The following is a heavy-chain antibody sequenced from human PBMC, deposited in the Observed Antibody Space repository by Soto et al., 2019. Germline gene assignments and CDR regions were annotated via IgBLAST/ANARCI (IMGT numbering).Heavy chain of an antibody. CDR1: GFTFDDYA. D-gene: IGHD6-6*01. V-gene: IGHV3-43*02. J-gene: IGHJ6*02. Sequence: GGSLRLSCAASGFTFDDYAMHWVRQAPGKGLEWVSLISGDGGSTYYADSVKGRFTISRDNSKYSLYLQMNSLRTEDTALYYCAKDKGSSSPGSYCYYYYGMDVWGQGTTVTVS. CDR3: AKDKGSSSPGSYCYYYYGMDV. CDR2: ISGDGGST.